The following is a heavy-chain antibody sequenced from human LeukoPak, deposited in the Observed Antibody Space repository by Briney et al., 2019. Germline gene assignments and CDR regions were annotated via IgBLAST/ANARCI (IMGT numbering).Heavy chain of an antibody. CDR2: VSAYNGNT. D-gene: IGHD4-17*01. Sequence: ASVKVSCKASGYTFSGYGFSWVRQAPGQGLEWMGWVSAYNGNTIYAQSYQGRVTMTTDISTSTAYMELRSLRPDVTTVNYCARGAGSYGDYSLWLGYWGQGTLVTVSS. V-gene: IGHV1-18*01. CDR3: ARGAGSYGDYSLWLGY. J-gene: IGHJ4*02. CDR1: GYTFSGYG.